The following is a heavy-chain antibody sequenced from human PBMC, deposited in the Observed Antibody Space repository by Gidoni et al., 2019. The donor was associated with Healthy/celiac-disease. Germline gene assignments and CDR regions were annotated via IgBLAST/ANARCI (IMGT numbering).Heavy chain of an antibody. CDR1: EFTFSKAG. J-gene: IGHJ4*02. Sequence: EVQLVESGGGLVKPGGSLRLSCAASEFTFSKAGMSWVRQAPGKGLEGFGRIKSKTYGWTTDYSSPVKGRFTISSDDSKNTLYLQMNSLKTEDTAVYYCTTDNHYDYVWGSTPLDYCGQGTLVTVSS. CDR2: IKSKTYGWTT. CDR3: TTDNHYDYVWGSTPLDY. V-gene: IGHV3-15*01. D-gene: IGHD3-16*01.